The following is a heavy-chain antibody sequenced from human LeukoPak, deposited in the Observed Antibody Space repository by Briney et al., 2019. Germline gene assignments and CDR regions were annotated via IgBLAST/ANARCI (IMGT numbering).Heavy chain of an antibody. CDR2: ISGSGGST. J-gene: IGHJ5*02. Sequence: GGSLRLSCAASGFTFSSYGMSWVRQAPGKGLEWVSAISGSGGSTYYADPVKGRFTISRDNSKNTLYLQMNSLRAEDTAVYYCAKGLALYGGYVGWFDPWGQGTLVTVSS. CDR3: AKGLALYGGYVGWFDP. D-gene: IGHD5-12*01. CDR1: GFTFSSYG. V-gene: IGHV3-23*01.